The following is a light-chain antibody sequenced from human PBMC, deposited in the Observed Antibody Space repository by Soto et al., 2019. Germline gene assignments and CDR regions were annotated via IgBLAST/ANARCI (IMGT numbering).Light chain of an antibody. CDR2: YTS. V-gene: IGKV3-11*01. CDR3: HHRQSWPRT. CDR1: QYVGTR. Sequence: EVVLTQSTATLSSSPGETATLSCRASQYVGTRLAWYQHKPGQAPRLLIYYTSNRATGIPARFSGSGSGTDFTLTINSLAPEDFAIYYCHHRQSWPRTFGQVTMVAI. J-gene: IGKJ1*01.